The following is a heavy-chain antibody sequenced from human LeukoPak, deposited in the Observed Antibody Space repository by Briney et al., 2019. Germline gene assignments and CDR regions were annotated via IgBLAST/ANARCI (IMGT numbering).Heavy chain of an antibody. CDR2: IIPIFGTA. D-gene: IGHD1-7*01. CDR1: GGTFSSYA. CDR3: ARAPQDWNYRYYFDY. Sequence: SVKVSCKASGGTFSSYAISWARQAPGQGLEWMGGIIPIFGTANYAQKFQGRVTITTDESTSTAYMELSSLRSEDTAVYYCARAPQDWNYRYYFDYWGQGTLVTVSS. J-gene: IGHJ4*02. V-gene: IGHV1-69*05.